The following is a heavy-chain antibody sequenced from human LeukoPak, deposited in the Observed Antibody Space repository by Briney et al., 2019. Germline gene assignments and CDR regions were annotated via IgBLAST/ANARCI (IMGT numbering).Heavy chain of an antibody. CDR3: ARGGSPIYYYYMDV. Sequence: PGGSLRLSCAASGFTFSTYWMHWVRQAPGKGLMWVSRINSDESRTSYADSVKGRFTISRDNAKNTLYLQMNSLRSEDTAVYFCARGGSPIYYYYMDVWGKGITVTTSS. CDR1: GFTFSTYW. J-gene: IGHJ6*03. CDR2: INSDESRT. V-gene: IGHV3-74*01. D-gene: IGHD3-10*01.